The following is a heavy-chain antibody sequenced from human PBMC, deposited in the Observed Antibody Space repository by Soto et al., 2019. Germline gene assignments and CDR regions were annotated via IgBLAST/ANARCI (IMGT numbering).Heavy chain of an antibody. CDR2: IYNGGSA. Sequence: SETLSLTCTVSGGAISDYHWSWIRQPPGKALQLIGYIYNGGSANYNPSLKSRATISLDTFKNQFSLTLGSVTAADTAVYYCARAAKDFFDFWSGTTHYGIDVWGQGTTVTVSS. CDR1: GGAISDYH. V-gene: IGHV4-59*01. J-gene: IGHJ6*02. CDR3: ARAAKDFFDFWSGTTHYGIDV. D-gene: IGHD3-3*01.